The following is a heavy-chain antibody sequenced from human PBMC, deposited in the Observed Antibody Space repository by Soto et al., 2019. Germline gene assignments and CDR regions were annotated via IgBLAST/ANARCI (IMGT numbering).Heavy chain of an antibody. CDR1: GGSISSGGYY. CDR3: ARANFYITMVRGAIDY. Sequence: SETLSLTCTVSGGSISSGGYYWSWIRQHPGKGLEWIGYIYYSGSTYYNPSLKSRVTISVDTSKNQFSLKLSSVTAADTAVYYCARANFYITMVRGAIDYWGQGTLVTVSS. CDR2: IYYSGST. J-gene: IGHJ4*02. D-gene: IGHD3-10*01. V-gene: IGHV4-31*03.